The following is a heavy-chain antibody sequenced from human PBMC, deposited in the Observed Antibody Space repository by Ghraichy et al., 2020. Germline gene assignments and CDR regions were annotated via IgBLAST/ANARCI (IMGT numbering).Heavy chain of an antibody. Sequence: GGSLRLSCAASGFTFSSYSMNWVRQAPGKGLEWVSSISSSSSYIYYADSVKGRFTISRDNAKNSLYLQMNSLRAEDTAVYYCARHGSGSVHNDYWGQGTLVTVSS. J-gene: IGHJ4*02. D-gene: IGHD1-26*01. CDR3: ARHGSGSVHNDY. V-gene: IGHV3-21*01. CDR1: GFTFSSYS. CDR2: ISSSSSYI.